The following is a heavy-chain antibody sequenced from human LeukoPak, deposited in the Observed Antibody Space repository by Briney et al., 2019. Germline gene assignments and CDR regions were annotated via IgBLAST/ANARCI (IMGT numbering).Heavy chain of an antibody. J-gene: IGHJ4*02. V-gene: IGHV3-21*01. CDR3: ARGANAFWSGYYTDY. CDR1: GFTFSTYT. Sequence: XGSLRLSCAASGFTFSTYTMNWVRQAPGKGLEWVSSISTSSSYIYYADSVKGRFTISRDNAKNSLSLQMDSLRDEDTAVYYCARGANAFWSGYYTDYWGQGTLVTASS. D-gene: IGHD3-3*01. CDR2: ISTSSSYI.